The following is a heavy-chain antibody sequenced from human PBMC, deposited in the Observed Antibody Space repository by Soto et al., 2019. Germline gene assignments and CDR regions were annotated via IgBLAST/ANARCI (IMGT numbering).Heavy chain of an antibody. J-gene: IGHJ6*02. CDR1: GFTFSSYG. V-gene: IGHV3-33*01. CDR2: IWYDGSNK. Sequence: QVQLVESGGGVVQPGRSLRLSCAASGFTFSSYGMHWVRQAPGKGLEWVAVIWYDGSNKYYADSVKGRFTISRDNSKNTLYLQMNSLRAEDTAVYYCARGIGGENDYYYGMDVWGQGTTVTVSS. D-gene: IGHD3-3*01. CDR3: ARGIGGENDYYYGMDV.